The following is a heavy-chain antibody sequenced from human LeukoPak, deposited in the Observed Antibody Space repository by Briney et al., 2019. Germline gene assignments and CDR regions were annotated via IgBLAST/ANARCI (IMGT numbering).Heavy chain of an antibody. D-gene: IGHD3-16*01. CDR3: AKSYGYDYVWGSSTLDYFDY. CDR1: GFTFSSYA. Sequence: SGGSLRLSCAASGFTFSSYAMSWVRQAPGKGLEWVSAISGSGGSTYYADSVKGRFTISRDNSKNTLYLQMNSLRAEDTAVYYCAKSYGYDYVWGSSTLDYFDYWGQGTLVTVSS. J-gene: IGHJ4*02. CDR2: ISGSGGST. V-gene: IGHV3-23*01.